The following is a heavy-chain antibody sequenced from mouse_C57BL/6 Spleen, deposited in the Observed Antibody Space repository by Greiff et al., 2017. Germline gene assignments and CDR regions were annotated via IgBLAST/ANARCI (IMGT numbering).Heavy chain of an antibody. J-gene: IGHJ3*01. CDR3: ARSWDDDWFAY. V-gene: IGHV1-82*01. D-gene: IGHD4-1*01. CDR1: GYAFSSSW. Sequence: QVQLQQSGPELVKPGASVKISCKASGYAFSSSWMNWVKQRPGKGLEWIGRIYPGDGDTNYNGKFKGKATLTADKSSSTAYMQLSSLTSEDAAVYYCARSWDDDWFAYWGQGTLVTVSA. CDR2: IYPGDGDT.